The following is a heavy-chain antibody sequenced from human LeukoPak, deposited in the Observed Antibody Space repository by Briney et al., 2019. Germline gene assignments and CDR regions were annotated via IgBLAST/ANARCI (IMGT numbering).Heavy chain of an antibody. D-gene: IGHD3-3*01. CDR3: ARWYYDFWSGYSHFDY. J-gene: IGHJ4*02. CDR2: IYPGDSDT. V-gene: IGHV5-51*01. Sequence: GESLKISCKGSGYSFTSYWIGWVRQMPGKGLEWMGIIYPGDSDTRYSPSFQGQVTISADKSISTAYLQWSSLKASDTAMYYCARWYYDFWSGYSHFDYWGQGTLVTVS. CDR1: GYSFTSYW.